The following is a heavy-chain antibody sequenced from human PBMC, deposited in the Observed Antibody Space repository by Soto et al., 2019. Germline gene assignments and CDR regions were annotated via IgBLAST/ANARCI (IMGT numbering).Heavy chain of an antibody. CDR1: GFTFSSYG. CDR3: ARKRAYGDYFDY. J-gene: IGHJ4*02. V-gene: IGHV3-33*01. Sequence: GGSLRLSCAASGFTFSSYGMHWVRQAPGKGLEWVAVIWYDGSNKYYADSVKGRFTISRDNSKNQFSLKLSSVTAADTAVYYCARKRAYGDYFDYWGQGTLVTVSS. CDR2: IWYDGSNK. D-gene: IGHD4-17*01.